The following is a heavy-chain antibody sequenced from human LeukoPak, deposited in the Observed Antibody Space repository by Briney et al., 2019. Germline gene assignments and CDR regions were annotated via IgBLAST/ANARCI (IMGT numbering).Heavy chain of an antibody. CDR1: GFTFSSYA. J-gene: IGHJ4*02. V-gene: IGHV3-30-3*01. CDR2: ISYDGSNK. D-gene: IGHD6-19*01. Sequence: GGSLRLSCAASGFTFSSYAMHWVRQAPGKGLEWVAVISYDGSNKYYADSVKGRFTISRDNSKNTLYLQMNSLRAEDTAVYYCARDRSGWYAGHLDYWGQGTLVTVSS. CDR3: ARDRSGWYAGHLDY.